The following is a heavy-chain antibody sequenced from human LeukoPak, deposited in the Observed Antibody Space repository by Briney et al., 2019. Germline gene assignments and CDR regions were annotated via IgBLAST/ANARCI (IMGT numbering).Heavy chain of an antibody. D-gene: IGHD3-22*01. Sequence: ASVKVSCKASGYTFTGFYMHWVRQAPGQGLEWMGWIDPNIGTTKYSQKFQGRVTTTRDTSISEVYMELSRLRSDDTAVYYCARLLEHYYFDASGYYDDDYWGQGTPIIVSS. J-gene: IGHJ4*02. CDR1: GYTFTGFY. CDR2: IDPNIGTT. V-gene: IGHV1-2*02. CDR3: ARLLEHYYFDASGYYDDDY.